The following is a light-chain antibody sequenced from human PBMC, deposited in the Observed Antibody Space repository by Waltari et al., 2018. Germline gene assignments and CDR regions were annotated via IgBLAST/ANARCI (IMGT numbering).Light chain of an antibody. J-gene: IGKJ2*01. CDR2: AAS. Sequence: QMTQSPSSLSASVGDRVTITSRASQSISSYLNWYQQKPGNAPKLLIYAASSLQSGVPSRFSGSGSGTDFTRTISSLQPEDFATYYCQQSYSRPLYTFGQGTKLEIK. V-gene: IGKV1-39*01. CDR1: QSISSY. CDR3: QQSYSRPLYT.